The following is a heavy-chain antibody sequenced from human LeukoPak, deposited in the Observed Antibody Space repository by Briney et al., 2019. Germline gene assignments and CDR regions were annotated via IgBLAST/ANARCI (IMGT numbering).Heavy chain of an antibody. CDR3: ARDRGRYYDSRGFYWGYYFDS. CDR1: GFTFSTYA. CDR2: ISGSGDST. J-gene: IGHJ4*02. Sequence: GGSLRLSCAVSGFTFSTYAVNWVRQAPGKGLEWVSTISGSGDSTYYADSVKGRFTISRDNSKDTLYLQMSSVRVDDTAVYYCARDRGRYYDSRGFYWGYYFDSWGQGILVTVST. D-gene: IGHD3-22*01. V-gene: IGHV3-23*01.